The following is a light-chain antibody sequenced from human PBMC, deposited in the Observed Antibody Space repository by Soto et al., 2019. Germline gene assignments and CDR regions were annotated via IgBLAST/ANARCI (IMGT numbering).Light chain of an antibody. CDR1: QNVNRF. V-gene: IGKV1-39*01. Sequence: DIQMPQSPYSLSASVGDSVTITCRASQNVNRFLHWYQQRPGKAPKLLIYATSTLQTGVPSRFTGSGFGAESTLTISSLQPEDFGTYFCQQSYFSQFTFGPGTKVDI. J-gene: IGKJ3*01. CDR2: ATS. CDR3: QQSYFSQFT.